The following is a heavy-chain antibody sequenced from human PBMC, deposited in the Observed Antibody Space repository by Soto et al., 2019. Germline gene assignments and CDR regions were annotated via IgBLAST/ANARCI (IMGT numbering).Heavy chain of an antibody. Sequence: PGGSLRLSCAASGVTFSSYGMHWVRQAPGKGLEWVAVISYDGSNKYYADSVKGRFTISRDNSKNTLYLQMNSLGAEDTAVYYCAKDQPWFDPWGQGTLVTVSS. V-gene: IGHV3-30*18. CDR3: AKDQPWFDP. CDR2: ISYDGSNK. J-gene: IGHJ5*02. CDR1: GVTFSSYG.